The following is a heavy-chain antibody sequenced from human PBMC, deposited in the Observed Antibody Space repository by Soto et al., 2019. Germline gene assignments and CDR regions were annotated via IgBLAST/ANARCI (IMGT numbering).Heavy chain of an antibody. Sequence: QVQLVQSGAEEKKPGASVKVSCKASGYTFTSYAMHWVRQAPGQRLEWMGWINAGNGNTKYSQKGQARVTMTRDKSASPAYMELSSLRSEDTAVYYCARDVAAADYWGKGTLVTVSS. CDR2: INAGNGNT. J-gene: IGHJ4*02. D-gene: IGHD6-13*01. CDR3: ARDVAAADY. V-gene: IGHV1-3*05. CDR1: GYTFTSYA.